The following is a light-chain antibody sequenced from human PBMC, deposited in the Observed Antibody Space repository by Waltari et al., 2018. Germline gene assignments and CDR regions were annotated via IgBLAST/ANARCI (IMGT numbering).Light chain of an antibody. CDR3: QQSHSPPFT. CDR2: AAS. Sequence: DIQMTQSPASLAASLGDRVTITCRPSQSVTTSLNWYQQKSGEPPKLLISAASSFQSGVPSRFSGSGSGTDFTLTITHRQPEDVATYFCQQSHSPPFTFGPGTKV. J-gene: IGKJ3*01. CDR1: QSVTTS. V-gene: IGKV1-39*01.